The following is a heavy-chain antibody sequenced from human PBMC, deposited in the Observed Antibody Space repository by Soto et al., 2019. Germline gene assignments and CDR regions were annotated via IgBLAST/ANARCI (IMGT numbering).Heavy chain of an antibody. D-gene: IGHD3-22*01. CDR2: IYPGDSDT. Sequence: GESLKISCKGSGYSFTSYWIGWVRQMPGKGLEWMGIIYPGDSDTRYSPSFQGQVTISADKSISTAYLQWSSLKASDTAMYYCARPEGYYYDSSGYYPNAFDIWGQGTMVTVSS. J-gene: IGHJ3*02. V-gene: IGHV5-51*01. CDR1: GYSFTSYW. CDR3: ARPEGYYYDSSGYYPNAFDI.